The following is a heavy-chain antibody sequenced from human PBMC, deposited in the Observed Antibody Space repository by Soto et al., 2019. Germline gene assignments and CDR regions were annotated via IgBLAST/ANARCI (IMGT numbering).Heavy chain of an antibody. CDR2: ISGSGGST. Sequence: EVQLLESGGGLVQPGGSLRLSCAASGFTFSSYAMSWVRQAPGKGLEWVSAISGSGGSTYYADSVKGRFTISRDNSKNTLYLQMNSLRAEDTAVYYCAKAFITIFGVATNYFDYWGQGTLVTVSS. V-gene: IGHV3-23*01. J-gene: IGHJ4*02. D-gene: IGHD3-3*01. CDR1: GFTFSSYA. CDR3: AKAFITIFGVATNYFDY.